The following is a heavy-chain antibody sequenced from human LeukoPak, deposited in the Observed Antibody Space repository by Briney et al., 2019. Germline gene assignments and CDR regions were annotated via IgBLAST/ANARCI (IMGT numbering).Heavy chain of an antibody. D-gene: IGHD3-22*01. CDR3: ARLSVVAWVYYFEY. V-gene: IGHV4-34*01. CDR2: INYSGYA. Sequence: SETLSLTCGVYGGSFSGYYWTWIRQPPGKGLEWIGEINYSGYANYNPSLKSRVTLSVGTSREQFSLRLSSVTAADTAVYYCARLSVVAWVYYFEYWGQGALVTVSS. J-gene: IGHJ4*02. CDR1: GGSFSGYY.